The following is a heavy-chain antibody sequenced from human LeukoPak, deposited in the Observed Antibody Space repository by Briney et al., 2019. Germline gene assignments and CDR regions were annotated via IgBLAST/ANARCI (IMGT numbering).Heavy chain of an antibody. CDR3: ARTGKGYYGSGSYYLFY. Sequence: ASVKVSCKASGYTFTSYDINWVRQAPGQGLEWMGGIIPIFGTANYAQKFQGRVTITADESTSTAYMELSSLRSEDTAVYYCARTGKGYYGSGSYYLFYWGQGTLVTVSS. D-gene: IGHD3-10*01. V-gene: IGHV1-69*13. J-gene: IGHJ4*02. CDR2: IIPIFGTA. CDR1: GYTFTSYD.